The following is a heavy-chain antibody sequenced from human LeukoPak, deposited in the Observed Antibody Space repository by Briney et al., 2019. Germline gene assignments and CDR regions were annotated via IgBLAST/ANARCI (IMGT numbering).Heavy chain of an antibody. Sequence: ASVKVSCKASGYTFTGYYMHWVRQAPGQGLEWMRWINPNSGGTNYAQKFQGRVTMTRDTSISTAYMELSRLRSDDTAVYYCARDLSIAAASACDYWGQGTLVTVSS. CDR1: GYTFTGYY. CDR3: ARDLSIAAASACDY. J-gene: IGHJ4*02. V-gene: IGHV1-2*02. D-gene: IGHD6-13*01. CDR2: INPNSGGT.